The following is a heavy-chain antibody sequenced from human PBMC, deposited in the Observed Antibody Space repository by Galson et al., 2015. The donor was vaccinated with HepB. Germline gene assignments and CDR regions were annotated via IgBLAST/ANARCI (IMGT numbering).Heavy chain of an antibody. V-gene: IGHV3-33*01. CDR2: IWYDGSNE. D-gene: IGHD5-24*01. Sequence: SLRLSCAASGFSLSNYGMHWVRQAPGKGLEWVAVIWYDGSNENYPDSVKGRFTISRDNSKNTLFLQMNSLRAEDSAVYYCARDRATQWLYYYYYMDVWGKGTTVTVSS. CDR3: ARDRATQWLYYYYYMDV. CDR1: GFSLSNYG. J-gene: IGHJ6*03.